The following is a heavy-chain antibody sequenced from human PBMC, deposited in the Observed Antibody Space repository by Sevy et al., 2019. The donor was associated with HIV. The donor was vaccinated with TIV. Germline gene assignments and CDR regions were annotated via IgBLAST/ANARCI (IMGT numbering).Heavy chain of an antibody. J-gene: IGHJ4*02. V-gene: IGHV3-33*01. D-gene: IGHD3-22*01. CDR1: GFTFSNYG. CDR2: IWNDGSNK. Sequence: GGSLRLSCAASGFTFSNYGMHWVRQAPGKGVEWVAVIWNDGSNKYYVDSVKGRFTISRDNSKNTLYLQMNSLRVEDTAVYFCARGGDFNDRSAKRDFDYWGQGTLVTVSS. CDR3: ARGGDFNDRSAKRDFDY.